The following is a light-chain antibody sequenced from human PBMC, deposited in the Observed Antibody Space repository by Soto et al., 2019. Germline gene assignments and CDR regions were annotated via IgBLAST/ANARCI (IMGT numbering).Light chain of an antibody. CDR1: QSVSSSY. CDR2: GAS. J-gene: IGKJ3*01. CDR3: QQYNNWPFT. V-gene: IGKV3-15*01. Sequence: EIVLTQSPGTLSLSPGERATLSCRASQSVSSSYLAWYQQKPGQAPRLLIYGASGRATGIPARFSGSGSGTEFTLTISSLQSEDFAVYYCQQYNNWPFTFGPGTKVDIK.